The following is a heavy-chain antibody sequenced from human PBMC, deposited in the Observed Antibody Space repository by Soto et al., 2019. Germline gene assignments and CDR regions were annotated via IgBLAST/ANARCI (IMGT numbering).Heavy chain of an antibody. CDR2: INAGNGNT. V-gene: IGHV1-3*05. CDR3: AILGTYYFDNSDNYFDF. D-gene: IGHD3-22*01. Sequence: QVQLVQSGAEEMKPGASVKVSCKASGYTLTRYSIHWVRQAPGQRLEWMGWINAGNGNTKFSQKFQGRVTITRDTSASTAYMELRGLRSEDTAVYYCAILGTYYFDNSDNYFDFWGQGTLVTVPS. CDR1: GYTLTRYS. J-gene: IGHJ4*02.